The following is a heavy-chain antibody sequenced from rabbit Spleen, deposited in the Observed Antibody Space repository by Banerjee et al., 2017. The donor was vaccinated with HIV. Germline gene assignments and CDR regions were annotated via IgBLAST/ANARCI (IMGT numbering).Heavy chain of an antibody. CDR2: IYGGSSGST. J-gene: IGHJ4*01. CDR1: GFSFSSRYW. Sequence: QEQLEESGGDLVQPEGSLTLTCTASGFSFSSRYWICWVRQAPGKGLEWIACIYGGSSGSTYYASWAKGRFTISRTSSTTVTLEMTSLTAADMATYFCARGSAAMTMVITGFYLNLWGPGTLVTVS. CDR3: ARGSAAMTMVITGFYLNL. V-gene: IGHV1S45*01. D-gene: IGHD2-1*01.